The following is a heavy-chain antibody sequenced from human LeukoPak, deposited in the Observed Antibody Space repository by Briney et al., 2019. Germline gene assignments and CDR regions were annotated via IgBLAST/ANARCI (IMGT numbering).Heavy chain of an antibody. CDR1: GYSIGSDYY. CDR3: ARDPGDTVNY. D-gene: IGHD2-15*01. CDR2: IYHSEST. J-gene: IGHJ4*02. V-gene: IGHV4-38-2*02. Sequence: SETLSLTCTVSGYSIGSDYYWGWIRQPPGKGLEWIGSIYHSESTYYNPSLKSRVTISIDTSKNQFSLKLSSVTAADMAVYYCARDPGDTVNYWGQGTLVTVSS.